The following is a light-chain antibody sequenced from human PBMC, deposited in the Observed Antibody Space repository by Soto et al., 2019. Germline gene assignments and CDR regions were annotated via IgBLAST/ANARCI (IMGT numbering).Light chain of an antibody. Sequence: DIQMTQSPSSLSASVGDRVTITCRASQGINNYLAWYQQKPGRVPQLLIYGASTFHSGVPSRFSGSGSGTDFTLTISSLQPEDVATYFCQQYNSYSPTFGQGTKVEIK. CDR1: QGINNY. J-gene: IGKJ1*01. CDR2: GAS. V-gene: IGKV1-27*01. CDR3: QQYNSYSPT.